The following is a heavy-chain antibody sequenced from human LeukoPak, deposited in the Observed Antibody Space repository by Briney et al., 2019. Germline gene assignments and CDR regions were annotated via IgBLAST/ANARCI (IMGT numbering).Heavy chain of an antibody. V-gene: IGHV3-30*02. CDR3: TKERQLWSPLYYFDY. J-gene: IGHJ4*02. Sequence: PGGSLRLSCAASGFTFSSYGMHWVRQAPGKGLEWVAFIRYDGSNKYYADSVKGRFTISRDNSKNTLYLQMNSLRAEDTAVYYCTKERQLWSPLYYFDYWGQGTLVTVSS. CDR2: IRYDGSNK. D-gene: IGHD5-18*01. CDR1: GFTFSSYG.